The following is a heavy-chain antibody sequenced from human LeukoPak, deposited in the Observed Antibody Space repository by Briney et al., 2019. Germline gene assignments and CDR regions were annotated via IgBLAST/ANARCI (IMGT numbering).Heavy chain of an antibody. V-gene: IGHV3-74*01. CDR2: INPDGSTT. D-gene: IGHD6-19*01. CDR3: AKDIQVGEQWLGGAFDI. Sequence: GGSLGLSCAASGFTFSSYAMSWVRQAPGKGLVWVSRINPDGSTTTYADSVKGRFTISRDNAKNSLYLQMNSLRAEDTALYYCAKDIQVGEQWLGGAFDIWGQGTMVTVSS. J-gene: IGHJ3*02. CDR1: GFTFSSYA.